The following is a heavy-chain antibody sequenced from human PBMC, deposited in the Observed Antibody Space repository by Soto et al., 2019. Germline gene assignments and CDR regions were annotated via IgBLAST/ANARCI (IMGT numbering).Heavy chain of an antibody. Sequence: SQTLSLTCAISGDSVSSNSAAWNWIRLSPSRGLEWLARTYYRSRWYNDYAVSVRSRITVNPDTSKNQFSLQLTSVTPEDTAVYYCAGTTSHQWYYMDVWGKGTTITVSS. CDR2: TYYRSRWYN. D-gene: IGHD1-7*01. CDR3: AGTTSHQWYYMDV. V-gene: IGHV6-1*01. CDR1: GDSVSSNSAA. J-gene: IGHJ6*03.